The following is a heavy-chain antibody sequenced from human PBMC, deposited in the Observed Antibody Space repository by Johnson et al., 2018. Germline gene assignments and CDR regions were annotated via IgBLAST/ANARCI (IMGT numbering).Heavy chain of an antibody. Sequence: VQLVESGGGVVQPGRSLRLSCAASGFTFSSYGMHWVRQAPGKGLEWVAVIWYDGSNKYYADSVKGRFIISRDNSKNTLYLQMKSLRAEDTAVYYCARDPRHPSYYYGSGRELAWFDPWGQGTLVTVSS. CDR3: ARDPRHPSYYYGSGRELAWFDP. CDR1: GFTFSSYG. J-gene: IGHJ5*02. V-gene: IGHV3-33*01. D-gene: IGHD3-10*01. CDR2: IWYDGSNK.